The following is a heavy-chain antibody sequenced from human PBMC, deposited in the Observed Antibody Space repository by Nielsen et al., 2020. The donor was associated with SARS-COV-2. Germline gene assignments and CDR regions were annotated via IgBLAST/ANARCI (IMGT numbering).Heavy chain of an antibody. J-gene: IGHJ5*02. CDR2: IYYSGST. Sequence: RQAPGKGLEWVGYIYYSGSTDYNPSLKSRVTISVDTSKNQFSLKLSSVTAADTAVYYCARGSIVVVPAAMPAWFDPWGQGTLVTVSS. CDR3: ARGSIVVVPAAMPAWFDP. V-gene: IGHV4-61*06. D-gene: IGHD2-2*01.